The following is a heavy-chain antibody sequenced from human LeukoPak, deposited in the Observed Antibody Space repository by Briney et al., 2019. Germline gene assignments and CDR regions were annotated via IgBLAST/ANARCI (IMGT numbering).Heavy chain of an antibody. Sequence: GGSLRLSCAASGFTFSSSGMHWVRQAPGKGLEWVAFIQYDGSDKFYADSVKGRFTISRDNSKNTLYLQMNSLRAEDTAVYYCARSRSSRTYGMDVWGQGTTVTVSS. V-gene: IGHV3-30*19. J-gene: IGHJ6*02. D-gene: IGHD2-2*01. CDR1: GFTFSSSG. CDR3: ARSRSSRTYGMDV. CDR2: IQYDGSDK.